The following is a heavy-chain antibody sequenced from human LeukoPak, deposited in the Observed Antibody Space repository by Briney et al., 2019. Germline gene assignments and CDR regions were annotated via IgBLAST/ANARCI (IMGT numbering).Heavy chain of an antibody. D-gene: IGHD5-18*01. J-gene: IGHJ4*02. CDR2: ISTSGSAI. CDR3: ARVVRSYGPPSFYY. V-gene: IGHV3-48*03. CDR1: GFTFSAYE. Sequence: PGGSLRLSCAVSGFTFSAYEMNWFRQAPGKGLEWVSYISTSGSAIFYAESVKGRFTISRDNAKNSLYLQMNSLRGEDTAVYYCARVVRSYGPPSFYYWGQGTLVTVSS.